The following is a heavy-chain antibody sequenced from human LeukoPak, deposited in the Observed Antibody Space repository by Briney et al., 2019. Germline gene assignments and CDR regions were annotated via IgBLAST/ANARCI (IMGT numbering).Heavy chain of an antibody. V-gene: IGHV4-59*08. CDR1: GASISSYY. J-gene: IGHJ2*01. Sequence: SETLSLTCTVPGASISSYYWSWIRQPPGKGLEWIGFVYYSGSTNYNPSLKSRVTMSVDTSNSQFSLKLNSVTAADTAVYYCVRRDSSTYWYFDLWGRGTLVTVSS. CDR3: VRRDSSTYWYFDL. D-gene: IGHD6-13*01. CDR2: VYYSGST.